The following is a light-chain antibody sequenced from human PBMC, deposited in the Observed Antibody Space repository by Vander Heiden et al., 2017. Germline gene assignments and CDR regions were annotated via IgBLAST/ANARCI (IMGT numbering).Light chain of an antibody. CDR1: QSVSSSY. CDR3: QQDCSSPMYT. Sequence: EIVLTQSPGTLSLSPGERATLSCRARQSVSSSYLAWYQQQPGQAPRLLIYGASSRANGMPDRFSGSGSGTDFTLTISRLEPEDFAVYYCQQDCSSPMYTFGQGTKLEIK. V-gene: IGKV3-20*01. CDR2: GAS. J-gene: IGKJ2*01.